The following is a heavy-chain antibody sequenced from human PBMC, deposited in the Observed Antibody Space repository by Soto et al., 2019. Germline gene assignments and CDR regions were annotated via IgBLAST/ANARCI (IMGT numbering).Heavy chain of an antibody. D-gene: IGHD3-10*01. CDR1: GFIFKMYW. J-gene: IGHJ4*02. Sequence: GGSLRLSCAASGFIFKMYWMHWVRQSPGKGLVWISRIYNDGTYSDYADSVRGRFTISRDNVNDTLYLQMNNLRAEDSGLYYCTRGPRPISTGTGAYWGQVTQGTVAS. V-gene: IGHV3-74*01. CDR2: IYNDGTYS. CDR3: TRGPRPISTGTGAY.